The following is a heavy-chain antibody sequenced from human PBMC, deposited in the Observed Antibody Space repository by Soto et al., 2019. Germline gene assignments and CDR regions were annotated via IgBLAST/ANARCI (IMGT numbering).Heavy chain of an antibody. D-gene: IGHD6-19*01. Sequence: SETLSLTCAVYGGSFSGYYWSWIRQPPGKGLEWIGEINHSGSTNYNPSLKSRVTISVDTSKNQFSLKLSSVTAADTAVYYCARGTQWLADYYYYGMDVWGQGTTVTVS. CDR3: ARGTQWLADYYYYGMDV. CDR1: GGSFSGYY. J-gene: IGHJ6*02. V-gene: IGHV4-34*01. CDR2: INHSGST.